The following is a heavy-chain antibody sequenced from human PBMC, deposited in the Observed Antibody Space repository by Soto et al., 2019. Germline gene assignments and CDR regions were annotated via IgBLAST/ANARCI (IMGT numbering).Heavy chain of an antibody. V-gene: IGHV1-69*13. CDR3: ARDLGYSYGPAGIFDY. J-gene: IGHJ4*02. CDR1: GGTFSSYA. Sequence: ASVKVSCKASGGTFSSYAISWVRQAPGQGLEWMGGIIPIFGTANYAQKFQGRVTITADESTSTAYMELSSLRSEDTAVYYCARDLGYSYGPAGIFDYWGQGTLVTVSS. CDR2: IIPIFGTA. D-gene: IGHD5-18*01.